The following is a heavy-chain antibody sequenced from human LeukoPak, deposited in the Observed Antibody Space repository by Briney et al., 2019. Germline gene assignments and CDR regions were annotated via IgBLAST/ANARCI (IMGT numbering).Heavy chain of an antibody. J-gene: IGHJ4*02. CDR3: ARGGYFDWLRLFDY. CDR2: IIPIFGTA. D-gene: IGHD3-9*01. Sequence: SVRVSCKASGGTFSSYAISWVRQAPGQGLEWMGGIIPIFGTANYAQKFQGRVTITADESTSTAYMELSSLRSEDTAVYYCARGGYFDWLRLFDYWGQGTLVTVSS. CDR1: GGTFSSYA. V-gene: IGHV1-69*13.